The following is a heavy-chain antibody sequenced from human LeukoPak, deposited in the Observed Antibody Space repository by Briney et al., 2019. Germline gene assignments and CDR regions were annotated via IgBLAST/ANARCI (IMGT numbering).Heavy chain of an antibody. CDR3: AKDVRRRCEYFQH. J-gene: IGHJ1*01. D-gene: IGHD2-8*01. CDR1: GFTFSSYG. V-gene: IGHV3-33*06. Sequence: RGSLRLSCAASGFTFSSYGMHWVRQPPGRGLEWEAVIWYDGSNKYYADSVKGRFTISRDNSKNPLYLQMKSLRAEDTAVYYCAKDVRRRCEYFQHWGQGTLVTVSS. CDR2: IWYDGSNK.